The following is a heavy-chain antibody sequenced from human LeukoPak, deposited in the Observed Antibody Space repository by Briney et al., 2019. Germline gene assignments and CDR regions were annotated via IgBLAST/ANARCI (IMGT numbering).Heavy chain of an antibody. CDR3: AVGRSGVFDY. J-gene: IGHJ4*02. CDR1: GYTFTSYG. Sequence: ASVKVSCKASGYTFTSYGISWVRQAPGQGLEWMGWMNPNSGNTGYAQKFQGRVTMTRNTSISTAYMELSSLRSEDTAVYYCAVGRSGVFDYWGQGTLVTVSS. CDR2: MNPNSGNT. D-gene: IGHD3-10*01. V-gene: IGHV1-8*02.